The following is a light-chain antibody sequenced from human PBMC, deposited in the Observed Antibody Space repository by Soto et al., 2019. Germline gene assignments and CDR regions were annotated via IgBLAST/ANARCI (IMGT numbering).Light chain of an antibody. CDR2: GAS. V-gene: IGKV3D-20*02. Sequence: EIVLTQSPGTLSLSPGKRATLSCRASQSVSSSYLAWYQQKPGQAPRLLIYGASSRATGIPDRFSGSGSGTDFTLTISRLEPEDFAVYYCQQRSSWPPRITFGQGTRLEIK. CDR1: QSVSSSY. J-gene: IGKJ5*01. CDR3: QQRSSWPPRIT.